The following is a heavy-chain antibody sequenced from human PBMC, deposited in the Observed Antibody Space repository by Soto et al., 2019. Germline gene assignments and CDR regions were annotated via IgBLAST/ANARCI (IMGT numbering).Heavy chain of an antibody. CDR3: AKDIRCSSTSCYRAYYYYGMDV. Sequence: EVQLVESGGGLVQPGRSLRLSCAASGFTFDDYAIHWVRQAPVKGLEWVSGISWNSGSIGYADSVKGRFTISRDNAKNSLYLQMNSLRAEDTALYYCAKDIRCSSTSCYRAYYYYGMDVWGQGTTVTVSS. J-gene: IGHJ6*02. D-gene: IGHD2-2*02. CDR1: GFTFDDYA. CDR2: ISWNSGSI. V-gene: IGHV3-9*01.